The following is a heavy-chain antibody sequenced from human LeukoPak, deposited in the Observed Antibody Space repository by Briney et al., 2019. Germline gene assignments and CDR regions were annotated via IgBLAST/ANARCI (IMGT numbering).Heavy chain of an antibody. Sequence: PGESLRLSCTVSGFTVSSNSMSWVRQAPGKGLEWVSTISNSGGSTDYADSVKGRFTISRDNSKNTVYLQMNNLRVEDMAVYYCAKAQRGFDDFWSGYDYWGQGTLVTVSS. CDR2: ISNSGGST. CDR1: GFTVSSNS. D-gene: IGHD3-3*01. J-gene: IGHJ4*02. CDR3: AKAQRGFDDFWSGYDY. V-gene: IGHV3-23*01.